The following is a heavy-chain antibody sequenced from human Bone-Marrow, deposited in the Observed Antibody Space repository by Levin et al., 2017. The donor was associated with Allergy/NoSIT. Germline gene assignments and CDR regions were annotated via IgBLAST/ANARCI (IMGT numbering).Heavy chain of an antibody. CDR2: IYYSGST. J-gene: IGHJ5*02. D-gene: IGHD1-1*01. V-gene: IGHV4-59*01. Sequence: GSLRLSCTVSGGSISSYYWSWIRQPPGKGLEWIGYIYYSGSTNYNPSLKSRVTISVDTSKNQFSLKLSSVTAADTAVYYCARSSGTSPLNWFDPWGQGTLVTVSS. CDR3: ARSSGTSPLNWFDP. CDR1: GGSISSYY.